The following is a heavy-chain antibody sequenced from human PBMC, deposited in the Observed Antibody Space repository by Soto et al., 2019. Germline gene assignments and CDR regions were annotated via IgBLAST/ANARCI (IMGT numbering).Heavy chain of an antibody. CDR3: ARDHDFGSGYWPLGY. Sequence: QVQLVQSGPEVKSPGASVRVSCNASGYKFNTFGISWVRQAPGQGLEWMGWISGHNGHTNYAQKFQARLTMTTDKSTSTAYMELTSLISDDTAVYYCARDHDFGSGYWPLGYWGQGTLVTVS. CDR2: ISGHNGHT. V-gene: IGHV1-18*04. CDR1: GYKFNTFG. J-gene: IGHJ4*02. D-gene: IGHD3-3*01.